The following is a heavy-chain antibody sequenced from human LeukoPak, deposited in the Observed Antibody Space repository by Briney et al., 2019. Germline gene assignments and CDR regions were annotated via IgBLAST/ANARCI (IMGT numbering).Heavy chain of an antibody. J-gene: IGHJ4*02. D-gene: IGHD6-19*01. CDR3: AKGDGRAVAGTGIGY. CDR2: INSDGSST. Sequence: GGSLRLSCAASGFTFSSYWMHWVRQAPGKGLLWVSRINSDGSSTSYADSVKGRFTISRDNSKNTLYLQMNSLRAEDTAVYYCAKGDGRAVAGTGIGYWGQGTLVTVSS. V-gene: IGHV3-74*01. CDR1: GFTFSSYW.